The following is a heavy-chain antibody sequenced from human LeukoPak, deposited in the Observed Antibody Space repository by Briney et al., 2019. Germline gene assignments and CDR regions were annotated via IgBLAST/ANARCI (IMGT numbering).Heavy chain of an antibody. J-gene: IGHJ4*02. CDR1: GGSFSGYY. V-gene: IGHV4-34*01. D-gene: IGHD3-9*01. Sequence: SETLSLTCAVYGGSFSGYYWSWIRQPPGKGLEWIGKINHSGSTNYNPSLKSRVTISVDTSKNQFSLKLSSVTAADTAVYYCARDGTYYDILTGYLYYFDYWGQGTLVTVSS. CDR2: INHSGST. CDR3: ARDGTYYDILTGYLYYFDY.